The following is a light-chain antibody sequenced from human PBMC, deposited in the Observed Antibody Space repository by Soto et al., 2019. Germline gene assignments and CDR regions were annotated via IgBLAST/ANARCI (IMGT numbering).Light chain of an antibody. CDR2: WAS. Sequence: IQMTQSPSTLSASVGDRVTLTCRASPSISSWLAWYQQKPGQPPKLLIAWASSRESGIPDRFSGTGSGTDFTLTISGLQAGDLAVYYCQQYYAIPRTFGQGTKVDIK. CDR3: QQYYAIPRT. J-gene: IGKJ1*01. CDR1: PSISSW. V-gene: IGKV4-1*01.